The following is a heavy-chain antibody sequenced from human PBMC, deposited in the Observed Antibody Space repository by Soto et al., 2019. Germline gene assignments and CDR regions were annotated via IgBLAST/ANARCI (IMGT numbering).Heavy chain of an antibody. D-gene: IGHD3-10*02. Sequence: PSETLSLTCTVSGGSISSGGYYWSWIRQHPGKGLEWIGYIYYSGPTYYNPSLKSRVTISVDTSENQFSLKLSSVTAADTAVYYCARAIFGSSDYWGQGTLVTVSS. V-gene: IGHV4-31*03. CDR1: GGSISSGGYY. J-gene: IGHJ4*02. CDR3: ARAIFGSSDY. CDR2: IYYSGPT.